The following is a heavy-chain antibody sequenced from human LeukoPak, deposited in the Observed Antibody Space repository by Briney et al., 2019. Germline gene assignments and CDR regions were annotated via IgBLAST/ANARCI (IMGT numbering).Heavy chain of an antibody. V-gene: IGHV5-51*01. CDR2: IYPGDSDI. CDR1: GYSFTSYW. CDR3: ARHSRKPSLIYSVNVSIAVAGTAYYYGMDV. D-gene: IGHD6-19*01. J-gene: IGHJ6*02. Sequence: GESLKISCKGSGYSFTSYWIGWVRQMPGKGLEWMGIIYPGDSDIRYSPSFQGQVTISADKSISTAYLQWSSLKASDTAMYYCARHSRKPSLIYSVNVSIAVAGTAYYYGMDVWGQGTTVTVSS.